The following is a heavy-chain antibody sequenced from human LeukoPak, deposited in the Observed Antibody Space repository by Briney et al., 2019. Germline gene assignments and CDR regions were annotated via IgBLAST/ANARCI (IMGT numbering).Heavy chain of an antibody. D-gene: IGHD6-13*01. J-gene: IGHJ4*02. V-gene: IGHV4-59*12. CDR3: AREGPPASSSWIDY. CDR2: IYHSGST. CDR1: GGSISSYY. Sequence: PSETLSLTCAVSGGSISSYYWSWIRQPPGKGLEWIGYIYHSGSTYYNPSLKSRVTISVDRSKNQFSLKLSSVTAADTAVYYCAREGPPASSSWIDYWGQGTLVTVSS.